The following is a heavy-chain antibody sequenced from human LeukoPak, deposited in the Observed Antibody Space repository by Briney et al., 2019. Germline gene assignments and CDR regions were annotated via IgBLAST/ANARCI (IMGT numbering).Heavy chain of an antibody. CDR2: TYYRSKWYN. CDR3: AKGRWALFDC. CDR1: ADSVSSNSDA. V-gene: IGHV6-1*01. Sequence: SQTLSLTCDSSADSVSSNSDAWHWIRQSPSRGLEWLGRTYYRSKWYNDYAISVKSRMTINADTSKNQFSLQLNSVTPEDTAVYYCAKGRWALFDCWGQGTLVIVSS. J-gene: IGHJ4*02. D-gene: IGHD3-10*01.